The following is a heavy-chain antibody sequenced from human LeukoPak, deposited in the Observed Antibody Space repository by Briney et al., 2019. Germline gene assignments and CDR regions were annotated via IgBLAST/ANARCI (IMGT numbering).Heavy chain of an antibody. CDR1: GLTVSSNH. V-gene: IGHV3-7*01. J-gene: IGHJ4*02. CDR3: ARGVEKHLDY. D-gene: IGHD2-21*01. Sequence: GGSLRLSCAASGLTVSSNHMSWVRQAPGKGLEWVANIKQDGSEKYYVDSVKGRFTISRDNAKNSLYLQMNSLRAEDTAVYYCARGVEKHLDYWGQGTLVTVSS. CDR2: IKQDGSEK.